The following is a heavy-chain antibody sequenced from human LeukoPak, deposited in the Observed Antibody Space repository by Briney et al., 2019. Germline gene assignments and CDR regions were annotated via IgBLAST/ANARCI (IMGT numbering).Heavy chain of an antibody. D-gene: IGHD1-26*01. V-gene: IGHV1-18*01. Sequence: PGASVKVSCKASGYTFTSYGISWVRQAPGQGLEWMGWISAYNGNTNYAQKLQGRVTMTTDTSTSTAYMELRSLRSDDTAVYYCARESGGSPVGVVRYFDYWGQGTLVTVSS. CDR2: ISAYNGNT. CDR3: ARESGGSPVGVVRYFDY. CDR1: GYTFTSYG. J-gene: IGHJ4*02.